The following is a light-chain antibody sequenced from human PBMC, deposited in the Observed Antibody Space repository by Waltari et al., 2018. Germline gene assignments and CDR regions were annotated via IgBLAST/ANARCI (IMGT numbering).Light chain of an antibody. CDR1: QSVFYNSKNKNH. CDR2: WAS. J-gene: IGKJ1*01. Sequence: DIVMTQSPDSLAVSLGERATINCKTSQSVFYNSKNKNHLAWYQQKPGQPPKLLIYWASTRESGVPDRFSGSGSGTDFTLTITSLQAEDVAVYYCQQHYSSPPTFGQGTKVEIK. CDR3: QQHYSSPPT. V-gene: IGKV4-1*01.